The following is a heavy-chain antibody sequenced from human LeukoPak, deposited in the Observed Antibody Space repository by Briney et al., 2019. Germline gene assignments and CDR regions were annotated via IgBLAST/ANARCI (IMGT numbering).Heavy chain of an antibody. CDR1: GFTFNNYG. J-gene: IGHJ4*02. D-gene: IGHD3-10*01. Sequence: PGRSLRLSCAASGFTFNNYGTHWVRQAPGKGLQWVAVISYDGNDKSYSDSVKGRFTISRDNSKNTLYLQMNSLRAEDTAVYYCAKFNSPYGSGSFYDYWGQGTLVTVSS. CDR2: ISYDGNDK. CDR3: AKFNSPYGSGSFYDY. V-gene: IGHV3-30*18.